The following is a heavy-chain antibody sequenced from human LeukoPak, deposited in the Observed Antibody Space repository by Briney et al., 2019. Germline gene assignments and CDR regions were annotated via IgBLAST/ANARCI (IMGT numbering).Heavy chain of an antibody. CDR2: LISSGGST. J-gene: IGHJ4*02. CDR3: AKDAVAPGSSGDFFDY. CDR1: GFTFSSLA. Sequence: GGSLRLSCAASGFTFSSLAMTWVRQAPGKGLEWVSTLISSGGSTYYADSVKGRFTSSRDNSKNTLYLQMNSLRAEDTAVYYCAKDAVAPGSSGDFFDYWGLGTLVTVSS. D-gene: IGHD3-10*01. V-gene: IGHV3-23*01.